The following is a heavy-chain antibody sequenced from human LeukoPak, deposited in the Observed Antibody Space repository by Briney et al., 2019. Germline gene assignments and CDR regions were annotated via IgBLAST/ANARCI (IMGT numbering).Heavy chain of an antibody. Sequence: SETLSLTCTVSGGSISSSSYYWGWIRQPPGKGLEWIGSIYYSGSTYYNPSLKSRVTISVDTSKNQFSLKLSSVTAADTAVYYCARHYGSGPLYYYYYYMDVWGKGTTVTISS. D-gene: IGHD3-10*01. J-gene: IGHJ6*03. CDR2: IYYSGST. CDR1: GGSISSSSYY. CDR3: ARHYGSGPLYYYYYYMDV. V-gene: IGHV4-39*01.